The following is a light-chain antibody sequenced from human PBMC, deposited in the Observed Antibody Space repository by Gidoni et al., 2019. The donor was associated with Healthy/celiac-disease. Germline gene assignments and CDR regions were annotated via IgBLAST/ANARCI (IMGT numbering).Light chain of an antibody. CDR1: SSDVGGYNY. V-gene: IGLV2-14*01. CDR2: DVS. Sequence: QSALTQPASVSGSPGQSITISCTGTSSDVGGYNYVSWYQQHPGKAPKLMIYDVSTRPSGVSNRFSGSKSGNTASLTISGLQAEDEADYYCSSYTSSSTLVVFGGGTKLTV. CDR3: SSYTSSSTLVV. J-gene: IGLJ2*01.